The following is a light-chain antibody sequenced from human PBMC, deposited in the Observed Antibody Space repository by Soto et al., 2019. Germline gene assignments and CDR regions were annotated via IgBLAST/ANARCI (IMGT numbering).Light chain of an antibody. V-gene: IGLV2-14*01. J-gene: IGLJ1*01. CDR3: SSYTSSSTSYV. CDR2: DVS. Sequence: LTQPASVSGSPGQSITISCTGTSSDVGGYNYVSWYQQHPGKAPKLMIYDVSNRPSGVSNRFSGSKSGNTASLTISGLQAEDEADYYCSSYTSSSTSYVFGTGTKVTVL. CDR1: SSDVGGYNY.